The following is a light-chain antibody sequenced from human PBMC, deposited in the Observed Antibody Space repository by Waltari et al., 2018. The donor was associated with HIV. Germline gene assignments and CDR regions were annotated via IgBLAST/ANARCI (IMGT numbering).Light chain of an antibody. Sequence: QSVLTQPPSVSRPPGQRVAIPCTGTSSNIRAGYDLHTYQQLPGTVPKLLIYANSSRPSGVPDRFSGINSGTSASLAITGLQTEDEADYYCQSYDSGLSGWVFGGGTKLTVL. V-gene: IGLV1-40*01. J-gene: IGLJ3*02. CDR2: ANS. CDR3: QSYDSGLSGWV. CDR1: SSNIRAGYD.